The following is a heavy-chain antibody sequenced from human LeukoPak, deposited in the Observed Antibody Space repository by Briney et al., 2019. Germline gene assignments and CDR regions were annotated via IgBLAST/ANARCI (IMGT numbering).Heavy chain of an antibody. V-gene: IGHV4-4*07. CDR3: ARWRSGPDDGMDV. CDR1: GXSISRYY. CDR2: LYLNGTT. Sequence: SQTLSLTCTVSGXSISRYYWSWIRQSAGHGLKCFGPLYLNGTTNYNPLLTSRVTMSVDTSENQFALKLNSVTAADTAGYYCARWRSGPDDGMDVWGQGTTVTVPS. D-gene: IGHD3-10*01. J-gene: IGHJ6*02.